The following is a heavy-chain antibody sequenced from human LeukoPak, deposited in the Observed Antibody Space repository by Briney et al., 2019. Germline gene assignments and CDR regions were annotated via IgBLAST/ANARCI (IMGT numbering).Heavy chain of an antibody. CDR1: GFTFSNYW. D-gene: IGHD1-26*01. J-gene: IGHJ3*02. CDR2: INSDGSST. CDR3: GKNRYSGSLSPFDI. V-gene: IGHV3-74*01. Sequence: GGSLRLSCAASGFTFSNYWMHWVRQAPGKGLVWVTRINSDGSSTGYADSVKGRFTISRDKSKNTLYLQMNSLRAEDTAVYYCGKNRYSGSLSPFDIWGQGTMVTVSS.